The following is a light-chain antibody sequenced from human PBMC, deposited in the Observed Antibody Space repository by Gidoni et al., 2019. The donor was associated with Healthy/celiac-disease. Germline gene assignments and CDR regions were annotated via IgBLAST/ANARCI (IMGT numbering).Light chain of an antibody. V-gene: IGLV1-44*01. Sequence: QSVLTQPPSASGTPGQRVTIACSGSSSNIGSNTVNWYQQRTGTAPKLLIYSNNQRPSGVPDRFSGSKSGTSASLALSGLQSEDEADYYCAAWDDSLNGGGVFGGGTKLTVL. CDR3: AAWDDSLNGGGV. CDR1: SSNIGSNT. CDR2: SNN. J-gene: IGLJ3*02.